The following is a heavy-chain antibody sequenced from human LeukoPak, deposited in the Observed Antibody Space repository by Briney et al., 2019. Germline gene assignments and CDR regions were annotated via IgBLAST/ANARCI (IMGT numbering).Heavy chain of an antibody. V-gene: IGHV3-48*02. CDR1: GXTFSTYS. CDR2: ISGTSSTI. D-gene: IGHD6-6*01. CDR3: VRESSGTVDY. Sequence: GGSLRLSCAASGXTFSTYSMNWVRQAPGKGLEWVSYISGTSSTIYYADSVKGRFTISRDNAKNSLNLQMNSLRDEDTAVYYCVRESSGTVDYWGQGTLVTVSS. J-gene: IGHJ4*02.